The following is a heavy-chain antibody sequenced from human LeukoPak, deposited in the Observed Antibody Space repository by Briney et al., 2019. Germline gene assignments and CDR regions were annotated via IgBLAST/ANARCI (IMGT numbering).Heavy chain of an antibody. V-gene: IGHV3-7*05. J-gene: IGHJ3*02. CDR1: GFTFNKYW. CDR2: IKQSGSEK. Sequence: GGSLRLSCATSGFTFNKYWMSWVRQAPGKGLEWVANIKQSGSEKYYVDSAKGRFTISRDNAKNSLYLEMNSLRAEDTAVYYCARVGPGSEGAFDIWGQGTMVTVSS. CDR3: ARVGPGSEGAFDI. D-gene: IGHD2-15*01.